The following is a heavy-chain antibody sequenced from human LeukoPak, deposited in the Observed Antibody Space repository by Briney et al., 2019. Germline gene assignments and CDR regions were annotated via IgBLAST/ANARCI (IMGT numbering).Heavy chain of an antibody. V-gene: IGHV3-48*03. CDR2: ISSSGSTI. Sequence: GGSLRLSCAASGFTFSSYEMNWVRQAPGKGLEWVSYISSSGSTIYYADSVKGRFTISRDNAKNSLYLQMNSLRAEDTAVYYCARLGSGSYFDYWGQGTLVTVSS. J-gene: IGHJ4*02. D-gene: IGHD3-10*01. CDR1: GFTFSSYE. CDR3: ARLGSGSYFDY.